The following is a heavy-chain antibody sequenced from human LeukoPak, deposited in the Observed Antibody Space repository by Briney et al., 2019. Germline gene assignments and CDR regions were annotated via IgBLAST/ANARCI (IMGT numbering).Heavy chain of an antibody. D-gene: IGHD6-13*01. V-gene: IGHV3-23*01. Sequence: GGSLRLSCAASGFTFSSYAMSWVRQAPGKGLEWVSGLGAGGDTTYYADSVKGRFTISGDSSKNTLYLRLNSLRAEDTAVYYCAKGAGYSSQTAYSWGQGTLVTVSS. J-gene: IGHJ4*02. CDR2: LGAGGDTT. CDR3: AKGAGYSSQTAYS. CDR1: GFTFSSYA.